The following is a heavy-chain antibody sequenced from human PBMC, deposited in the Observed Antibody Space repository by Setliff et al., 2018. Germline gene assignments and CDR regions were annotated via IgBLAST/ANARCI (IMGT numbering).Heavy chain of an antibody. J-gene: IGHJ5*02. D-gene: IGHD3-10*01. CDR2: IYYTGKT. CDR1: GDSLSGDNYF. Sequence: SETLSLTCTVSGDSLSGDNYFWSWIRHLPGKGLQWLGHIYYTGKTYYNPSLKSRLEMSVDTSKREFALRLSSVTAADTAVYYCARTSTYVLGSGSYWDRWFDPWSQGALVTVSS. CDR3: ARTSTYVLGSGSYWDRWFDP. V-gene: IGHV4-30-4*02.